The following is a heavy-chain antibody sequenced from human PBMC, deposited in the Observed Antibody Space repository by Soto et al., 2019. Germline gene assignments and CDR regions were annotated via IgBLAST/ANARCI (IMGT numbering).Heavy chain of an antibody. CDR1: GYTFTSYG. CDR3: ARERFGELLPTTFDY. V-gene: IGHV1-18*01. J-gene: IGHJ4*02. Sequence: GASVKVSCKASGYTFTSYGISWVRQAPGQGLEWMGWISAYNGNTNYAQKLQGRVTMTTDTSTSTAYMELRSLRSDDTAVYYCARERFGELLPTTFDYWGQGTLVTVSS. CDR2: ISAYNGNT. D-gene: IGHD3-10*01.